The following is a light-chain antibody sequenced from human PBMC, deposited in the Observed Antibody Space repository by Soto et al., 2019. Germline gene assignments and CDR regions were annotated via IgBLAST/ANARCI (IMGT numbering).Light chain of an antibody. CDR3: LQHKTFPWT. CDR1: QDISNS. Sequence: DLPMTQSPSAMSASVGDRVTITCRASQDISNSLAWLQQRPGKVPKRLIYPAPSLQSGVPSRFSGSRSGTEFTLTISSLQPEDFATYYCLQHKTFPWTFGQGTKVEIK. V-gene: IGKV1-17*03. J-gene: IGKJ1*01. CDR2: PAP.